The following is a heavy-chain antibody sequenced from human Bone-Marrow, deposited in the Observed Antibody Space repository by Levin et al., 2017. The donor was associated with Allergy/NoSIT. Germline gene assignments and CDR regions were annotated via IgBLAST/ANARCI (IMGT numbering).Heavy chain of an antibody. CDR3: ARHLGIGGTMLRGENWVDP. J-gene: IGHJ5*02. CDR2: IYYSGST. D-gene: IGHD3-10*01. CDR1: GGSISRSSHH. V-gene: IGHV4-39*01. Sequence: SETLSLTCSVSGGSISRSSHHWGWVRQPPGTGLEFIGSIYYSGSTFFNPSLKSRVTISVDTSKNQFSLKLRSVTAADTAVYYCARHLGIGGTMLRGENWVDPWGPGTLVTVSS.